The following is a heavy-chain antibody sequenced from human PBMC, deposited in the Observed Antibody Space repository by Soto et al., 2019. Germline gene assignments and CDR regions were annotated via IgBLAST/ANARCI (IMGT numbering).Heavy chain of an antibody. CDR1: GGSITGGFSY. D-gene: IGHD1-26*01. J-gene: IGHJ6*03. CDR2: ISYCGTA. CDR3: ARSLPGGTVFYMDI. V-gene: IGHV4-31*03. Sequence: QLQLRESGPGLVQPAQTLSLTCTVAGGSITGGFSYWTWVRQHPGKGREWVGHISYCGTAYYTPSLKSRVALSVDPSQNRFSLKLSSVTAADTAIYSCARSLPGGTVFYMDIWGEGTTVTVSS.